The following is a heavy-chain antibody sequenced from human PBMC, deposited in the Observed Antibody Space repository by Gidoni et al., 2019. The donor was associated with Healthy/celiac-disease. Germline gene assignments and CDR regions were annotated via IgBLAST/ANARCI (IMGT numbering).Heavy chain of an antibody. Sequence: EVQLVESWGGLVQPGGSLRLSCAASGFTFSSYWLHWVRQAPGKGLVWVSRINSDGSSTSYGDSVKGRFTISRDNAKNTLYLQMNSLRAEDTAVYYCTYQPFRYCSSTSCYWDHGYWGQGTLVTVSS. J-gene: IGHJ4*02. CDR2: INSDGSST. D-gene: IGHD2-2*01. CDR1: GFTFSSYW. CDR3: TYQPFRYCSSTSCYWDHGY. V-gene: IGHV3-74*01.